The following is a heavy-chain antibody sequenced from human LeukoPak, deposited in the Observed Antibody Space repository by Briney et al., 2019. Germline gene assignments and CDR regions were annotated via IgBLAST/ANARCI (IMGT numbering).Heavy chain of an antibody. J-gene: IGHJ6*02. D-gene: IGHD2-15*01. CDR3: ARVSIVAPYYYYYGMDV. CDR2: INAGNGNT. CDR1: GYTFTSYA. Sequence: ASVKVSCKASGYTFTSYAVHWVRQAPGQRLEWMGWINAGNGNTKYSQKFQGRVTITRDTSASTAYMELSSLRSEDTAVYYCARVSIVAPYYYYYGMDVWGQGTTVTVSS. V-gene: IGHV1-3*01.